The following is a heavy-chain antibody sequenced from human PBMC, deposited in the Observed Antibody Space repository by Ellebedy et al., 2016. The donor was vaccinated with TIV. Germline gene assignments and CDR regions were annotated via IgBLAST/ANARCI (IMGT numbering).Heavy chain of an antibody. D-gene: IGHD6-19*01. CDR3: ARQWLGGEIDY. J-gene: IGHJ4*02. CDR1: GYTFTSYG. V-gene: IGHV1-18*04. CDR2: ISAYNGNT. Sequence: ASVKVSXXASGYTFTSYGISWVRRAPGQGLEWMGWISAYNGNTNYAQKLQGRVTMTTDTSTSTAYMELRSLRSDDTAVYYCARQWLGGEIDYWGQGTLVTVSS.